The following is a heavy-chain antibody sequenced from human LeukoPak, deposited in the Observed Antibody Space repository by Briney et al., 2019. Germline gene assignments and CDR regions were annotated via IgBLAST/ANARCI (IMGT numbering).Heavy chain of an antibody. Sequence: GGSLRLSCAASGFTFSSYSMNWVCQAPGKGLEWVSSISSSSSYIYYADSVKGRFTISRDNAKNSLYLQMNSLRAEDTAVYYCARDQRGYDRAYWGQGTLVTVSS. V-gene: IGHV3-21*01. D-gene: IGHD3-22*01. CDR2: ISSSSSYI. J-gene: IGHJ4*02. CDR3: ARDQRGYDRAY. CDR1: GFTFSSYS.